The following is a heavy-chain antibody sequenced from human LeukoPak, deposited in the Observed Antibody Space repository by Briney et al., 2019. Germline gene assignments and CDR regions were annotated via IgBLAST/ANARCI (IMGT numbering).Heavy chain of an antibody. Sequence: KASETLSLTCTVSGGSISTYYWSWIRQPPGRRLEWIGYIFHSGSNNYNPSLKSRVTISVDTSKNQFSLKLSYVTAADTAVYYCARADRCSSTSCPAYFDYWGQGTLVTVSS. D-gene: IGHD2-2*01. CDR1: GGSISTYY. CDR2: IFHSGSN. CDR3: ARADRCSSTSCPAYFDY. J-gene: IGHJ4*02. V-gene: IGHV4-59*01.